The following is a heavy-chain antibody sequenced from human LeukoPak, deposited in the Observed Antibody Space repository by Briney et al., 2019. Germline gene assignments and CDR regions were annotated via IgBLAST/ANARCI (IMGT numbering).Heavy chain of an antibody. V-gene: IGHV3-21*01. Sequence: PGGSLRLSCAASGFTFSSYSMNWVRQAPGKGLEWVSSISSSSSYIYYADSVKGRFTISRDNAKNSLYLQMNSLRAKDTAVYYCARDTLYCSSTSCYNYYYYGMDVWGQGTTVTVSS. CDR3: ARDTLYCSSTSCYNYYYYGMDV. CDR1: GFTFSSYS. CDR2: ISSSSSYI. J-gene: IGHJ6*02. D-gene: IGHD2-2*02.